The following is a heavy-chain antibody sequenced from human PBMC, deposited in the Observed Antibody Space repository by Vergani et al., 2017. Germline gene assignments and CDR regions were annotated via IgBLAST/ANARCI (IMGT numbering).Heavy chain of an antibody. V-gene: IGHV3-23*04. J-gene: IGHJ5*02. Sequence: VQLVESGGGLVKPGGSLRLSCAASGFTFSDYYMSWIRQAPGKGLEWVSAISGSGGSTYYADSVKGRFTISRDNSKNTLYLQMNSLRAEDTAVYYCAKGGSSGYYRYNWFDPWGQGTLVTVSS. CDR2: ISGSGGST. D-gene: IGHD3-22*01. CDR1: GFTFSDYY. CDR3: AKGGSSGYYRYNWFDP.